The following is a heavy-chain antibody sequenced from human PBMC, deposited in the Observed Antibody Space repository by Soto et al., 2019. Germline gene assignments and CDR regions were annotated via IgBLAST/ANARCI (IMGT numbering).Heavy chain of an antibody. CDR2: IYWDDDK. Sequence: QITLKESGPPLVRPTQPLTLTCTFSGFSLTTSGVGVGWIRQPPGKALEWLAVIYWDDDKRYSSSLKSRLTITKDTSKNQVVLTMTNMDPVNTATYYCAHHPYYGLGSYSFDYWGQGTLVTVSS. CDR3: AHHPYYGLGSYSFDY. D-gene: IGHD3-10*01. J-gene: IGHJ4*02. V-gene: IGHV2-5*02. CDR1: GFSLTTSGVG.